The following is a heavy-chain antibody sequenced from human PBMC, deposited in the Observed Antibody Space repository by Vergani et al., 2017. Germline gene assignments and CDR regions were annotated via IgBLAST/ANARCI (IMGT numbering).Heavy chain of an antibody. CDR2: IYYSGST. CDR3: ARLRITAADDAFDI. V-gene: IGHV4-59*01. J-gene: IGHJ3*02. D-gene: IGHD6-13*01. Sequence: QVQLQESGPGLVKPSETLSLTCTVSGGSISSYYWSWIRQPPGKGLEWIGYIYYSGSTNYNPSLKSRVTMSVDTSKNQFSLKLSSVTAADTAVYYCARLRITAADDAFDIWGQGTMVNVSS. CDR1: GGSISSYY.